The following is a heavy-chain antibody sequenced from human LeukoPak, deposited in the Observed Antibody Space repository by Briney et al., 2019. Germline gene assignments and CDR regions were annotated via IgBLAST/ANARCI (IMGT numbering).Heavy chain of an antibody. V-gene: IGHV3-66*01. CDR2: LYRAGDT. CDR1: RFTVSSNY. D-gene: IGHD1-26*01. J-gene: IGHJ4*02. CDR3: ARSPQVGVHMGDY. Sequence: PGGSLTLSCAAFRFTVSSNYMSWVRQPPGKGLEWVAVLYRAGDTYYADSVKGRFTISRDDSKNTLYLQMNTVRVEDTAVYYCARSPQVGVHMGDYWGQGTLVTVSS.